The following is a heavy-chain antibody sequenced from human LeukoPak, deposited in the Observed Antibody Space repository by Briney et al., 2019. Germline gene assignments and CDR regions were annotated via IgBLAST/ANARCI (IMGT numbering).Heavy chain of an antibody. D-gene: IGHD1-1*01. CDR1: GFTFSDHL. J-gene: IGHJ4*02. CDR2: IRSKAYGETA. Sequence: GGSLRLSCAASGFTFSDHLMDWVRQAPGKGLEWVGFIRSKAYGETADYAASVKGRFTISRDDSKAIAYLQMNSLKTEDTAVYHCTRDRGAYNLYDYWGQGTLVTVSS. CDR3: TRDRGAYNLYDY. V-gene: IGHV3-49*04.